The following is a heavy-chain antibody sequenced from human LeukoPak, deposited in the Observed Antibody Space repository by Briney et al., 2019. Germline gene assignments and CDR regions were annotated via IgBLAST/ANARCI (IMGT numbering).Heavy chain of an antibody. CDR1: GFIFSGYW. CDR2: IDNDGNGI. J-gene: IGHJ4*02. CDR3: ARAYYFDY. Sequence: GGSLRLSCAASGFIFSGYWMHWVRQGPEKGLELVSRIDNDGNGIIYADSVKGRFTISRDNSKNTLYLQMNSLRAEDTAVYYCARAYYFDYWGQGTLVTVSS. V-gene: IGHV3-74*01.